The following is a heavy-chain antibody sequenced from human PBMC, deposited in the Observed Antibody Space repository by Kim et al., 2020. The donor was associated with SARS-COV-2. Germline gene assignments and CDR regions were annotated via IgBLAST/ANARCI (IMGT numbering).Heavy chain of an antibody. CDR3: ARPSSSHFDF. Sequence: GGSLRLSCAASGFIFRNFGLHWVRQAPGKDLEWVAFISNDGATAIYADSVRGRFTISRDYSENKVYLQMDSLSAGDTAVYYCARPSSSHFDFWGQGTLV. CDR1: GFIFRNFG. D-gene: IGHD3-10*01. V-gene: IGHV3-33*05. J-gene: IGHJ4*02. CDR2: ISNDGATA.